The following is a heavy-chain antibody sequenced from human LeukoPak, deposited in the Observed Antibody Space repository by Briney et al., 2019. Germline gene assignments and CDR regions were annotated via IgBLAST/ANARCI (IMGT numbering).Heavy chain of an antibody. CDR2: IYTSGST. CDR1: GGSISSGSYY. V-gene: IGHV4-61*02. J-gene: IGHJ5*02. Sequence: SETLSLTCTVSGGSISSGSYYWSWIRQPAGKGLEWIGRIYTSGSTNYNPSLKSRVTISVDTSKNQFSLKLSSVTAADTAVYHCARAEYYYDSSGYRDWFDPWGRGTLVTVSS. CDR3: ARAEYYYDSSGYRDWFDP. D-gene: IGHD3-22*01.